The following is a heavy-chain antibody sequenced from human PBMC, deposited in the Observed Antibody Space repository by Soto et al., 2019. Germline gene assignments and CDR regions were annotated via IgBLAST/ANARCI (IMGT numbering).Heavy chain of an antibody. D-gene: IGHD6-19*01. Sequence: QVHLQESGPGLVKPSGTLSLTCAVSGGSISTPYWWTWVRQPPGKELEWIGDVYHGGGNNYNPSLMRRVTTSLDQSKTPFPLKMMSVTAADTAMYYCAYSTGWYRLDVWGQGTMVIVSS. J-gene: IGHJ3*01. CDR3: AYSTGWYRLDV. V-gene: IGHV4-4*02. CDR1: GGSISTPYW. CDR2: VYHGGGN.